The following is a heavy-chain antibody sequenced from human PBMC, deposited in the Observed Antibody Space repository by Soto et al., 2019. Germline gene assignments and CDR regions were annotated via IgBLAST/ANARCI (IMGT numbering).Heavy chain of an antibody. CDR1: GGTFSSYA. CDR2: IIPISGTA. Sequence: QVQLVQSGAEVKKPGSSVKVSCKASGGTFSSYAISWVRQAPGQGLEWMGGIIPISGTANYAQKFQGRVTIPADECTSTAYMELSSLRSEDTAVYYCARSQGSSTSLEIYYYYYYGMDVWGQGTTVTVSS. J-gene: IGHJ6*02. CDR3: ARSQGSSTSLEIYYYYYYGMDV. D-gene: IGHD2-2*01. V-gene: IGHV1-69*01.